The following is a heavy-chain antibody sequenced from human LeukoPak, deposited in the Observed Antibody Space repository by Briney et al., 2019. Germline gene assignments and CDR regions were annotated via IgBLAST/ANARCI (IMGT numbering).Heavy chain of an antibody. CDR3: ARDPGIPAAGTVGYFDY. J-gene: IGHJ4*02. Sequence: GSLRLSCTASGFTFSSYWMSWVRQAPGKGLEWVANIKQDESEKFYVDSVKGRFTISRDNAKNSLYLQMNSLRDEDTAVYYCARDPGIPAAGTVGYFDYWGQGTLVTVSS. CDR2: IKQDESEK. D-gene: IGHD6-13*01. CDR1: GFTFSSYW. V-gene: IGHV3-7*01.